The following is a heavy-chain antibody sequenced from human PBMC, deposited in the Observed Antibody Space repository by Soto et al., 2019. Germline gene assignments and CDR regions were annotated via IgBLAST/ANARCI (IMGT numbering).Heavy chain of an antibody. CDR3: ARKINYDLDVFDI. CDR2: IDPSDSYT. Sequence: RGESLKISCKGSGYSFTSYWISWVRQMPGKGLEWMGRIDPSDSYTNYSPSFQGHVTISADKSISTAYLQWSSLKASDTAMYYCARKINYDLDVFDIWGQGTMVTVSS. CDR1: GYSFTSYW. D-gene: IGHD3-3*01. V-gene: IGHV5-10-1*01. J-gene: IGHJ3*02.